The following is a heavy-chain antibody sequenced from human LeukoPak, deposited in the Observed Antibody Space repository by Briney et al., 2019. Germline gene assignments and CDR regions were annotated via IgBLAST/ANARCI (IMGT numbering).Heavy chain of an antibody. CDR1: GGSISSGGYS. CDR2: IYHSGST. CDR3: ARVVPAAEYYYYYYGIDV. V-gene: IGHV4-30-2*01. J-gene: IGHJ6*02. Sequence: NTSQTLSLTCAVSGGSISSGGYSWSWIRQPPGKGLEWIGYIYHSGSTYYNPSLKSRVTISVDRSKNQFSLKLSSVTAADTAVYYCARVVPAAEYYYYYYGIDVWGQGTTVTVSS. D-gene: IGHD2-2*01.